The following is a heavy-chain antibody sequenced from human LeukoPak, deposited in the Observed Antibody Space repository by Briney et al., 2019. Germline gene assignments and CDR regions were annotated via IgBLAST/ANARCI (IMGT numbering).Heavy chain of an antibody. V-gene: IGHV4-59*01. Sequence: PSETLSLTCTVSGGPISSYYWSWIRQPAGKGLEWIGYIYYSGSTNYNPSLKSRVTISVDTSKNQFSLKLSSVTAADTAVYYCARVSVAVAGGTYYYYYMDVWGKGTTVTISS. D-gene: IGHD6-19*01. CDR3: ARVSVAVAGGTYYYYYMDV. CDR1: GGPISSYY. J-gene: IGHJ6*03. CDR2: IYYSGST.